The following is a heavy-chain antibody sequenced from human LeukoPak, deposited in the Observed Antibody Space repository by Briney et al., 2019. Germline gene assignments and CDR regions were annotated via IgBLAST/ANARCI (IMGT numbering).Heavy chain of an antibody. J-gene: IGHJ4*02. CDR2: ISGDGGST. D-gene: IGHD2-15*01. Sequence: PGGSLRLSCAAPGFTFRDYDMHWGGQAPGKGLEWVSLISGDGGSTYYADSVKGRFTISRDNSKNSMYLQMNSLRTEDTAFYHCAKDGGWCDYWGQGTLVTVSS. V-gene: IGHV3-43*02. CDR1: GFTFRDYD. CDR3: AKDGGWCDY.